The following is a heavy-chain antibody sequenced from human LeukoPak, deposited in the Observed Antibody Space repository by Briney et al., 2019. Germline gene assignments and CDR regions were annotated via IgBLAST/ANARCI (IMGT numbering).Heavy chain of an antibody. Sequence: ASVKVSCKASGYTFTGYYMHWVRQAPGQGLEWMGWINPNSGGTNYAQKFQGWVTMTRDTSISTAYMELSRLRSDDTAVYYRARDVGYCTNGVCQGLFDYWGQGTLVTVSS. CDR2: INPNSGGT. CDR3: ARDVGYCTNGVCQGLFDY. D-gene: IGHD2-8*01. J-gene: IGHJ4*02. V-gene: IGHV1-2*04. CDR1: GYTFTGYY.